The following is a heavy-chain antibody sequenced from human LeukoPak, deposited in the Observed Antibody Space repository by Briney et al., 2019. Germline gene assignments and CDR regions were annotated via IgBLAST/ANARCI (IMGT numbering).Heavy chain of an antibody. V-gene: IGHV4-39*07. D-gene: IGHD3-22*01. CDR3: ARGAYYYDSSGYRIFDY. J-gene: IGHJ4*02. CDR1: GDSINSSRYF. Sequence: SETLSLTCTVSGDSINSSRYFWGWIRQPPGKGLEWIGSIYYSGSTNYNPSLKSRVTISVDTSKNQFSLKLSSVTAADTAVYYCARGAYYYDSSGYRIFDYWGQGTLVTVSS. CDR2: IYYSGST.